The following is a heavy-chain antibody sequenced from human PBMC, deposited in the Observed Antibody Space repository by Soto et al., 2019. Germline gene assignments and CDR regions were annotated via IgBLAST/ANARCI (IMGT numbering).Heavy chain of an antibody. CDR1: GFTFSNYA. V-gene: IGHV3-23*01. CDR2: LLRSGSTT. J-gene: IGHJ4*02. Sequence: GGSLRLSCAASGFTFSNYAMTWARQAPGKGLEWVSSLLRSGSTTYYADSVKGRFTISRDNSKNTLYLQMNSLRAEDTAVYYCAKDHRYWYSSSSLAYWGQGTLVTVSS. D-gene: IGHD6-6*01. CDR3: AKDHRYWYSSSSLAY.